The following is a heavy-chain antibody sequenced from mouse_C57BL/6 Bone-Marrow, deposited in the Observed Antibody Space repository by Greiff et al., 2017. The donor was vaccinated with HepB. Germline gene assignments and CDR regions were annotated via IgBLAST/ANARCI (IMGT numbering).Heavy chain of an antibody. CDR1: GFTFSSYA. CDR3: TGEGFITTVVSPFAY. Sequence: EVKLMESGEGLVKPGGSLKLSCAASGFTFSSYAMSWVRQTPEKRLEWVAYISSGGDYIYYADTVKGRFTISRDNARNTLYLQMSSLKSEDTAMYYCTGEGFITTVVSPFAYWGQGTLVTVSA. CDR2: ISSGGDYI. J-gene: IGHJ3*01. D-gene: IGHD1-1*01. V-gene: IGHV5-9-1*02.